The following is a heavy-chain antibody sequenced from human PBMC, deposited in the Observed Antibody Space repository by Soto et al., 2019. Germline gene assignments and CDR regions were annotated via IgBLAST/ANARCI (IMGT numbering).Heavy chain of an antibody. J-gene: IGHJ3*01. CDR2: ISYDGSEK. CDR3: AKELRYRFDALDL. V-gene: IGHV3-30*18. CDR1: GFTFNFYG. D-gene: IGHD5-18*01. Sequence: QVQLVESGGGVVQPGRSLTLSCDASGFTFNFYGMHWVRQAPGKGLEWVAVISYDGSEKYYAYSVRGRFTISRHNTKNTVWLQMNSLRGEDTAVYYCAKELRYRFDALDLWGQGTLVTVSS.